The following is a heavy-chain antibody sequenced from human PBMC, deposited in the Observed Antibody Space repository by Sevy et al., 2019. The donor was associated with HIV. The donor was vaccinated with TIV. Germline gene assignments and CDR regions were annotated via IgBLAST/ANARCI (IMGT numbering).Heavy chain of an antibody. Sequence: GGSLRLSCAASGFTFNSFAMGWVHQAPGKGLDWISVISGTGDYTYYADSVKGCFTISRDNSKNTLFLQMNSLRAEDTAIFYCAKKMGGGSGMAFLVDFWGQGTLVTVSS. D-gene: IGHD5-18*01. CDR3: AKKMGGGSGMAFLVDF. CDR1: GFTFNSFA. CDR2: ISGTGDYT. V-gene: IGHV3-23*01. J-gene: IGHJ4*02.